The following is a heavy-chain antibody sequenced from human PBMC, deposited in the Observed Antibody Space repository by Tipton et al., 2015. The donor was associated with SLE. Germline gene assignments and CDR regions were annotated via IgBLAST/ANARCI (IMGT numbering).Heavy chain of an antibody. D-gene: IGHD3-3*01. Sequence: GSLRLSCAASGFTVSSNYMSWVRQAPGKGLEWVSVIYSGGSTYYADSVKGRFTISRDNSKNTLYLQMNSLRAEDTAVYYCARVTTIFGVVTYFDYWGQGTLVTVSS. J-gene: IGHJ4*02. V-gene: IGHV3-53*01. CDR3: ARVTTIFGVVTYFDY. CDR2: IYSGGST. CDR1: GFTVSSNY.